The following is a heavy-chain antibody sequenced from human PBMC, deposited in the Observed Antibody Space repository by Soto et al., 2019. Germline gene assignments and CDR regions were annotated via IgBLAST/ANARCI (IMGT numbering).Heavy chain of an antibody. CDR2: IIPIFGTA. D-gene: IGHD3-22*01. Sequence: ASVKVSCKASGGTFSSYAISWVRQAPGQGLEWMGGIIPIFGTANYAQKFQGRVTITADESTSTAYMELSSLRSEDTAVYYCARGSPYYYDSSAYDYWGQGTLVTVSS. CDR3: ARGSPYYYDSSAYDY. J-gene: IGHJ4*02. CDR1: GGTFSSYA. V-gene: IGHV1-69*13.